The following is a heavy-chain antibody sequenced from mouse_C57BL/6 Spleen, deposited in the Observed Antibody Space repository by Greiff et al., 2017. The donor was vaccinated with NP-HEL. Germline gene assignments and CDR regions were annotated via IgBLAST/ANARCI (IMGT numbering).Heavy chain of an antibody. D-gene: IGHD4-1*01. V-gene: IGHV5-6*01. CDR1: GFTFSSYG. CDR3: ARQYPGWDESFFAY. CDR2: ISSGGSST. J-gene: IGHJ3*01. Sequence: EVKLMESGGDLVKPGGSLKLSCAASGFTFSSYGMSWVRQTPVKRLEWVATISSGGSSTSYPDSVKGRFTISRDNAKNTLYLQMSRLKSEDTAMYDCARQYPGWDESFFAYWGQGTLVTVSA.